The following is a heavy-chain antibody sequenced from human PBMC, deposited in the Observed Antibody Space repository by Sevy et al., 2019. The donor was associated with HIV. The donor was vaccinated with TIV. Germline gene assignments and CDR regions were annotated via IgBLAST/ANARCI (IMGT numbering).Heavy chain of an antibody. J-gene: IGHJ4*02. CDR1: GFTFSSYG. CDR2: ISYDGSNK. Sequence: GESLKISCAASGFTFSSYGMHWVRQAPGKGLEWVAVISYDGSNKYYADSVKGRVTISRDNSKNTRYLQMNSLRAEDTAVYYCAKDQEHYYDSSGYYYEGGSLDYWGQGTLVTVSS. D-gene: IGHD3-22*01. V-gene: IGHV3-30*18. CDR3: AKDQEHYYDSSGYYYEGGSLDY.